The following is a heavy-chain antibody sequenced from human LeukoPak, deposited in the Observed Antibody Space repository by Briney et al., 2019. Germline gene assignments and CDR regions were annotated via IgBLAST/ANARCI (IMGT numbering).Heavy chain of an antibody. D-gene: IGHD3-9*01. Sequence: ASVKVSCKASGYTFTSYGISWVRQAPGQGLEWMGWIGAYNGNTNYAQKLQGRVTMTTDTSTSTAYMELRSLRFDDTAVYYCARVDQKYYDILTGYYMGGSYDYWGQGTLVTVSS. CDR2: IGAYNGNT. V-gene: IGHV1-18*01. J-gene: IGHJ4*02. CDR3: ARVDQKYYDILTGYYMGGSYDY. CDR1: GYTFTSYG.